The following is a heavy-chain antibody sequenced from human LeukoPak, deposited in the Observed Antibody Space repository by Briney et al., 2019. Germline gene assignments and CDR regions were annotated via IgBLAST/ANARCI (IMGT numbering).Heavy chain of an antibody. CDR1: GFDFRNYW. V-gene: IGHV3-7*01. Sequence: GGSLRLSCAGSGFDFRNYWMAWVRQAPGKGPEWVANMKEDGSARHYADSVKGRFTISRDNAQNSVYLQMNSLRVEDTAVYYCARDVVGSLDYWGLGASVTVSS. J-gene: IGHJ4*02. D-gene: IGHD2-15*01. CDR2: MKEDGSAR. CDR3: ARDVVGSLDY.